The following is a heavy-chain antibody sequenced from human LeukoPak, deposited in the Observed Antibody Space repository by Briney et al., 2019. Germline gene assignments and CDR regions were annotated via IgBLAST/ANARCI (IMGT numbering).Heavy chain of an antibody. Sequence: SVKVSFKASGGTFSSYAISWVRQAPGQGLEWMGGIIPIFGTANYAQKFQGRVTITADESTSTAYMELSSLRSEDTAVYYCARERNYYDSSGYNYWGQGTLVTVSS. J-gene: IGHJ4*02. D-gene: IGHD3-22*01. CDR1: GGTFSSYA. CDR3: ARERNYYDSSGYNY. CDR2: IIPIFGTA. V-gene: IGHV1-69*13.